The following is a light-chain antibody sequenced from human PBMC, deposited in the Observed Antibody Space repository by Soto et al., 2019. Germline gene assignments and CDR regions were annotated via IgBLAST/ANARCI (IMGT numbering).Light chain of an antibody. V-gene: IGKV1-39*01. CDR1: QRISSY. CDR2: AAS. Sequence: DIQITQSPSSLSSSVADRITITCGASQRISSYLNWYQQKQGNAPKLLIYAASSLQSGVPSRFSGSGSGTDFTLTISSLQPEDFATYYCQQSYSTPLITFGQGTRLE. J-gene: IGKJ5*01. CDR3: QQSYSTPLIT.